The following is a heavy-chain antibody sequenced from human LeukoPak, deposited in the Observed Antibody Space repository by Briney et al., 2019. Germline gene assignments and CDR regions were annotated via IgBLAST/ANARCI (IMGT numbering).Heavy chain of an antibody. Sequence: LETLSLTCTVSGGSISSSSYYWGWIRQPPGKGLEWIGSIYYSGSTYYNPSLKSRVTISVDTSKNQFSLKLSSVTAADTAVYYCARRPGDYDPYYFDYWGQGTLVTVSS. V-gene: IGHV4-39*01. CDR1: GGSISSSSYY. J-gene: IGHJ4*02. CDR3: ARRPGDYDPYYFDY. CDR2: IYYSGST. D-gene: IGHD4-17*01.